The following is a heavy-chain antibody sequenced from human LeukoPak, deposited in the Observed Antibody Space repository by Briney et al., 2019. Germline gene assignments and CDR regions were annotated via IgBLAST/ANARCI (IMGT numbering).Heavy chain of an antibody. Sequence: SVKVSCKASGGTFSSYAISWVRQAPGQGLDWMGRIIPILGIANYAQKFQGRVTITADKSTSTAYMELSSVRSEDTPVYYCARDLLEYCSSTSCSYYGMDVWGQGTTVTVSS. D-gene: IGHD2-2*01. J-gene: IGHJ6*02. CDR1: GGTFSSYA. CDR3: ARDLLEYCSSTSCSYYGMDV. V-gene: IGHV1-69*04. CDR2: IIPILGIA.